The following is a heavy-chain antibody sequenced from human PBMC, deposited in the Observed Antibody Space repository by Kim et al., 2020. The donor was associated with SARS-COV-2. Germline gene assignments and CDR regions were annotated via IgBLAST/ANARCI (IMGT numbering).Heavy chain of an antibody. CDR2: VSHSGST. V-gene: IGHV4-30-4*01. D-gene: IGHD6-13*01. J-gene: IGHJ5*02. Sequence: SETLSLTCNVSGGSINSGNHYWSWIRRPPGKGLEWIGSVSHSGSTNYNPSLEGRVTISADTSTNQFSLKFGFVTTADTAIYYCARLHGSTWGVDPWGRGT. CDR3: ARLHGSTWGVDP. CDR1: GGSINSGNHY.